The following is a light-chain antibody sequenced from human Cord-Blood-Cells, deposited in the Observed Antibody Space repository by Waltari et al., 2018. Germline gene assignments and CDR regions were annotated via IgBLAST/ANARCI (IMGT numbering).Light chain of an antibody. J-gene: IGLJ2*01. CDR3: SSYTSSSTEV. CDR1: SSDVGGYNY. Sequence: QSALTQPASVSGSTGQSITISCTGTSSDVGGYNYVSWYQQHPGKPPKLMIYDVSNRPSGVANRFSGSNAGNTASLTISGLQSEDDADYYCSSYTSSSTEVFGAGTKLTVL. V-gene: IGLV2-14*03. CDR2: DVS.